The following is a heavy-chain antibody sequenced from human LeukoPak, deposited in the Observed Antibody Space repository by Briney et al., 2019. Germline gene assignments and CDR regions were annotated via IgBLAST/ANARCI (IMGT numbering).Heavy chain of an antibody. V-gene: IGHV4-39*01. J-gene: IGHJ4*02. CDR1: GGSISSSSYF. CDR2: IYYSGTA. CDR3: ARLNGRGSGNFDY. Sequence: PSETLSLTCTVSGGSISSSSYFWGWIRQPPGKGLEWIGSIYYSGTAYYNPSLKSRVTISVDTSKNQFSLGLSSVTAADTAVYYCARLNGRGSGNFDYWGQGTLVTVSS. D-gene: IGHD6-25*01.